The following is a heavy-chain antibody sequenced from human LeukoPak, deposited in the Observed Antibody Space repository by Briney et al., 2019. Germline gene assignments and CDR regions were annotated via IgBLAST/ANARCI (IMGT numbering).Heavy chain of an antibody. CDR2: INHSGST. CDR1: GGSFSGYY. D-gene: IGHD3-3*01. V-gene: IGHV4-34*01. CDR3: ARVSRTITIFGVAMGGWFDP. J-gene: IGHJ5*02. Sequence: NPSETLSLTCAVYGGSFSGYYWSWIRQPPGKGLEWIGEINHSGSTNYNPSLKSRVTISVDTSKNQFSLKLSSVTAADTAVYYCARVSRTITIFGVAMGGWFDPWGQGTLDTVSS.